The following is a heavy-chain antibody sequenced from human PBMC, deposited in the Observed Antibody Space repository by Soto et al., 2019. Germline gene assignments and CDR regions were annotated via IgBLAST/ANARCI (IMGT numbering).Heavy chain of an antibody. V-gene: IGHV1-18*01. CDR2: ISTYTGNT. Sequence: ASVKVSCKASGYTFTNYDINWVRQAPVQGHEWMGWISTYTGNTNYAQKLQGRVTMTTDTSTSTAYMELRSLRSDDTAVYYCARGYYYGSGRPTPGGMDVWGQGTTVTVSS. CDR3: ARGYYYGSGRPTPGGMDV. J-gene: IGHJ6*02. D-gene: IGHD3-10*01. CDR1: GYTFTNYD.